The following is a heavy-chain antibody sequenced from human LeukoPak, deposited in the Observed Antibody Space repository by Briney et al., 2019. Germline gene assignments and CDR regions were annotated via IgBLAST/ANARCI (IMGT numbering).Heavy chain of an antibody. V-gene: IGHV3-33*01. D-gene: IGHD3-22*01. CDR1: GFTFSNYG. Sequence: GGSLRLSCAASGFTFSNYGMHWVRQAPGKGVEWVAVIWYDGSNKYYADSVKGRFTISRDNSKNTLYLQMNSLRVEDTAVYYCARDAGYDKNWFDPWGQGTLVTVSS. CDR2: IWYDGSNK. J-gene: IGHJ5*02. CDR3: ARDAGYDKNWFDP.